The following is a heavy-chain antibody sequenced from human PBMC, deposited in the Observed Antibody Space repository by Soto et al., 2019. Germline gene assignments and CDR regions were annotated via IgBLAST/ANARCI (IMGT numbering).Heavy chain of an antibody. J-gene: IGHJ5*02. V-gene: IGHV3-33*01. CDR1: GFTFSSYG. D-gene: IGHD3-22*01. CDR3: ARDKGGSGYYGWFDP. Sequence: QVQLVESGGGVVQPGRSLRLSCAESGFTFSSYGMHWVRQAPGKGLEWVAVIWYDGSNKYYADSVKGRFTISRDNSKNTLYLQMNSLRAEDTAVYYCARDKGGSGYYGWFDPWGQGTLVTVSS. CDR2: IWYDGSNK.